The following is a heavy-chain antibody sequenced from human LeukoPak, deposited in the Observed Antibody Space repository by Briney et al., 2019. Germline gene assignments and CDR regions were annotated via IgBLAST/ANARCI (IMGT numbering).Heavy chain of an antibody. CDR3: ARDGVVISRTPQDAFDI. D-gene: IGHD3-3*01. CDR1: GYTFTGYY. V-gene: IGHV1-2*02. Sequence: ASVKVSRKASGYTFTGYYMHWVRQAPGQGLEWMGWINPNSGGTNYAQKFQGRVTMTRDTSISTAYMELSRLRSDDTAVYYCARDGVVISRTPQDAFDIWGQGTMVTVS. CDR2: INPNSGGT. J-gene: IGHJ3*02.